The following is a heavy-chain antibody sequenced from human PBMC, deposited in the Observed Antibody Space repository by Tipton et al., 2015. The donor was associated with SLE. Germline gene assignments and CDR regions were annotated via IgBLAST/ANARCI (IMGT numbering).Heavy chain of an antibody. CDR3: VREAYGFDV. J-gene: IGHJ3*01. CDR1: GFTFSSYS. V-gene: IGHV3-21*01. Sequence: SLRLSCAASGFTFSSYSMDWVRQAPGKGLEWVSSISSSSGYIYYADSVKGRFTISRDNPNKRLYLQMNSLRGDDTALYYCVREAYGFDVWGQGTMVTVS. CDR2: ISSSSGYI.